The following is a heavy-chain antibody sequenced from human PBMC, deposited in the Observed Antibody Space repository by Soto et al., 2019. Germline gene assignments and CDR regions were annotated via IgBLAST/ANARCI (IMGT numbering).Heavy chain of an antibody. CDR1: GGSFSVYY. CDR3: ARGGGDYYMDV. CDR2: INHRGST. Sequence: QVQLRKWGAGLLKPSETLSLTCAVYGGSFSVYYWSWMRQPSGKGLEWIGEINHRGSTNYNPSLKSRVTISIDTSKNQFSLKLSSVTAADTALYYCARGGGDYYMDVWDKGTTVTVSS. J-gene: IGHJ6*03. D-gene: IGHD1-26*01. V-gene: IGHV4-34*01.